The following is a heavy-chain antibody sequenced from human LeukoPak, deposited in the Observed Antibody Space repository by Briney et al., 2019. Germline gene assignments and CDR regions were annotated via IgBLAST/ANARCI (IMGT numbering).Heavy chain of an antibody. J-gene: IGHJ4*02. CDR3: SGPTDSSAWGPIDY. D-gene: IGHD6-19*01. Sequence: PGGSLRLSCAASGFTFSSYAMHWVRQAPGKGLEWVALISFDGSYINYADSVKGRFTISRDNSNNTLYLQMNSLRPEDTAVYYCSGPTDSSAWGPIDYWGQGTLVTVSS. CDR2: ISFDGSYI. V-gene: IGHV3-30*04. CDR1: GFTFSSYA.